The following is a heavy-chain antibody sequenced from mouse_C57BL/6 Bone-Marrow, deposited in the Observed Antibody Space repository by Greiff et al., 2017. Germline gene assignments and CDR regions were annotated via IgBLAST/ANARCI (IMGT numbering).Heavy chain of an antibody. J-gene: IGHJ4*01. CDR3: TSEAYYSNYVRDAMDY. CDR1: GFNIKDDY. CDR2: IDPENGDT. D-gene: IGHD2-5*01. Sequence: EVKLVESGAELVRPGASVKLSCTASGFNIKDDYMHWVKPRPEQGLEWIGWIDPENGDTEYASKFQGKATITADKSSNTAYLQLSSLTSEDTAVYYCTSEAYYSNYVRDAMDYWGQGTSVTVSS. V-gene: IGHV14-4*01.